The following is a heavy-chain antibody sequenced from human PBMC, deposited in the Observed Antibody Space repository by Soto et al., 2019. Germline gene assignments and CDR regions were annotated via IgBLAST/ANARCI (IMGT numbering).Heavy chain of an antibody. D-gene: IGHD3-10*01. Sequence: LRLSCAASGFTFSSYAMSWVRQAPGKGLEWVSAISGSGDSTYYADSVKGRFNISRDNSKNTLYLQMNSLRVEDTDVYYCAKSRTGFGEVFFDNWGQGTLVTVSS. CDR1: GFTFSSYA. CDR2: ISGSGDST. CDR3: AKSRTGFGEVFFDN. V-gene: IGHV3-23*01. J-gene: IGHJ4*02.